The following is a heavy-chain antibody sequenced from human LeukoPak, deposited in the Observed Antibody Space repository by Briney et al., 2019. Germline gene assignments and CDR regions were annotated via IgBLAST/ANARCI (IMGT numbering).Heavy chain of an antibody. CDR2: IAYDGSNK. V-gene: IGHV3-30*18. J-gene: IGHJ4*02. CDR1: GFTFSSYG. D-gene: IGHD2-15*01. CDR3: AKDLGYCSGGSCYRFDY. Sequence: GGSLRLSCAASGFTFSSYGMHWVRQAPGKGLEWVAVIAYDGSNKYYADSVKGRFTISRDNSKNPLYLQMNSLRAEDTAVYYCAKDLGYCSGGSCYRFDYWGQGTLVTVSS.